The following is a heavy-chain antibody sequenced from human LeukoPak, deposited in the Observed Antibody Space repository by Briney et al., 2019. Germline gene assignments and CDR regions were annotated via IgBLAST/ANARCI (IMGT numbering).Heavy chain of an antibody. D-gene: IGHD3-9*01. V-gene: IGHV3-48*03. Sequence: GGSLRLSRAASGFSFSDYDMNWARQAPGRGLEWISYISTRGGTVYYADSVKGRFTIARDNAKNSLYLQMNSLRAEDTAVYYCARDRRYFDWVFDYWGQGSLVTVSS. J-gene: IGHJ4*02. CDR2: ISTRGGTV. CDR3: ARDRRYFDWVFDY. CDR1: GFSFSDYD.